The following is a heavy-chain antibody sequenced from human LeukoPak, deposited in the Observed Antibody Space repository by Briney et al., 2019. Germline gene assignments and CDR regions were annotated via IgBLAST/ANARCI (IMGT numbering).Heavy chain of an antibody. CDR2: IYYSGST. CDR3: ARYSSSWYIFPYYFDY. CDR1: GGSISSGDYY. V-gene: IGHV4-30-4*01. D-gene: IGHD6-13*01. Sequence: SETLSLTCTVSGGSISSGDYYWSWIRQPPGNGLEWIGHIYYSGSTYYNPSLNNRATISVDTSKNHISLNPSSATAAHTAVYYCARYSSSWYIFPYYFDYWGQGTLVTVSS. J-gene: IGHJ4*02.